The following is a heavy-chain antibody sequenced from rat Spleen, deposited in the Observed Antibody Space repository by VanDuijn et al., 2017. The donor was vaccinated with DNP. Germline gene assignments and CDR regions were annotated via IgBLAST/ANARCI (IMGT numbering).Heavy chain of an antibody. V-gene: IGHV5-7*01. CDR2: ITSDGSNI. D-gene: IGHD1-4*01. Sequence: EVQLVESGGGLVQPGRSLKLSCAASGFTFGDYNLAWVRQAPKTGLECVATITSDGSNIYYRDSVKGRFTISRDNAKSTLYLQMNNLRSEDTATYYCTRDLNHGYNYAFDYWGQGVMVTVSS. CDR3: TRDLNHGYNYAFDY. CDR1: GFTFGDYN. J-gene: IGHJ2*01.